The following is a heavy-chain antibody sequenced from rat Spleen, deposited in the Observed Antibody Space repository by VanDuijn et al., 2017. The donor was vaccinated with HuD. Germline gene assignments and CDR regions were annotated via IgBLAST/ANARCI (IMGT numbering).Heavy chain of an antibody. Sequence: VQLKESGPGLVKPSLTLSLTCTVSGFSLSNCGVFWFRPPPGKGLEWMGVIWGNGNANYNSVLKSRLSISRDTSKSQVFLKMNNLQTEDTAMYFCARSDYASPYYFDYWGQGVMVTVSS. CDR2: IWGNGNA. D-gene: IGHD1-12*01. CDR1: GFSLSNCG. J-gene: IGHJ2*01. V-gene: IGHV2S61*01. CDR3: ARSDYASPYYFDY.